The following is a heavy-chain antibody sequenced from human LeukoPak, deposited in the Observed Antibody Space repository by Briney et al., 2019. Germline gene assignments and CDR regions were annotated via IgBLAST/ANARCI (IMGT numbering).Heavy chain of an antibody. D-gene: IGHD6-19*01. CDR1: GGSISSGGYS. Sequence: PSQTLSLTCAVSGGSISSGGYSWSWIRQPAGKGLEWIGRIYTSGSTNYNPSLKSRVTMSVDTSKNQFSLKLSSVTAADTAVYYCARGSSGWSRAFDYWGQGTLVTVSS. V-gene: IGHV4-61*02. CDR2: IYTSGST. J-gene: IGHJ4*02. CDR3: ARGSSGWSRAFDY.